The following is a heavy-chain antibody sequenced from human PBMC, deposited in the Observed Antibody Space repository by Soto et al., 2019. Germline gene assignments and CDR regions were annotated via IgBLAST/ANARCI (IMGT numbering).Heavy chain of an antibody. CDR1: GYTFTSYG. J-gene: IGHJ6*02. Sequence: ASVKVSCKASGYTFTSYGISWVRQAPGQGLEWMGWISAYNGNTNYAQKLQGRVTMTTDTSTSTAYMELRSLRSDDTAVYYCARDYCSSTSCYAVGREYYYYGMDVWGQGTTVTVSS. CDR3: ARDYCSSTSCYAVGREYYYYGMDV. V-gene: IGHV1-18*01. D-gene: IGHD2-2*01. CDR2: ISAYNGNT.